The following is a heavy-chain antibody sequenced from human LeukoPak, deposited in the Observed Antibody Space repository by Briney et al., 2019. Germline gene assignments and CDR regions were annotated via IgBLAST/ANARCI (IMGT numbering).Heavy chain of an antibody. Sequence: GASVKVSCKASGYTFTGYYMHWVRQAPGQGLEWMGWINPNSGGTNYAQKFQGRVTMTRDTSISTAYMELSRLRSDDTAVYYCARSGYCSSTSCYTGRIYYYHYGMDVWGQGTTVTVSS. CDR3: ARSGYCSSTSCYTGRIYYYHYGMDV. CDR2: INPNSGGT. CDR1: GYTFTGYY. D-gene: IGHD2-2*02. J-gene: IGHJ6*02. V-gene: IGHV1-2*02.